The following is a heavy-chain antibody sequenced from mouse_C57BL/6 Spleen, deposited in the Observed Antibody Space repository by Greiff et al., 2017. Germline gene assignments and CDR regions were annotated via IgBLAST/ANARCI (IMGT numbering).Heavy chain of an antibody. CDR1: GYAFSSSW. V-gene: IGHV1-82*01. D-gene: IGHD2-5*01. Sequence: QVQLQQSGPELVKPGASVKISCKASGYAFSSSWMNWVKQRPGKGLEWIGRIYPGDGDTNYNGKVKGKATLTADKSSSTAYMQLSSLTSEDSAVYFCAFYSNYEDYAMDYWGQGTSVTVSS. J-gene: IGHJ4*01. CDR3: AFYSNYEDYAMDY. CDR2: IYPGDGDT.